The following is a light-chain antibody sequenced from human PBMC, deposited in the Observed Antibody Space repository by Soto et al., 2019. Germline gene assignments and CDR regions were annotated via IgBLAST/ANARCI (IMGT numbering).Light chain of an antibody. J-gene: IGLJ3*02. CDR3: CSYAGSSTWV. CDR1: SSDVGSYNL. V-gene: IGLV2-23*01. Sequence: QSALTQPASVSGSPGQSITISCTGTSSDVGSYNLVSWYQQHPGTAPKLMFYEDNKRASGVSNRFSGSTSGITASLTISVLQAEDEADYYCCSYAGSSTWVFGGGTKLTVL. CDR2: EDN.